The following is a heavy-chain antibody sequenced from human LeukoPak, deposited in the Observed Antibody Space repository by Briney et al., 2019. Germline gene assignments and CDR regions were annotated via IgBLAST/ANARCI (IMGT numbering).Heavy chain of an antibody. Sequence: GGSLRLSCAASGFTFSSYSMNWVRQAPGKGLEWVSSISSSSSYIYYADSVKGRFTISRDNAKNSLYLQMNSLRAEDTAVYYCARGTYKVGATTPDYWGQGTLVTVSS. D-gene: IGHD1-26*01. CDR1: GFTFSSYS. CDR2: ISSSSSYI. J-gene: IGHJ4*02. V-gene: IGHV3-21*01. CDR3: ARGTYKVGATTPDY.